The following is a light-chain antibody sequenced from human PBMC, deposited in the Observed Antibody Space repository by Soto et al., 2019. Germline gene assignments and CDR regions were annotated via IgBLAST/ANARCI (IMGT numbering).Light chain of an antibody. CDR3: HVWDSDDDHPL. CDR2: NEI. V-gene: IGLV3-21*04. CDR1: NIGSKS. J-gene: IGLJ2*01. Sequence: SYELTQPPSVSVAPGKTARFTCVGNNIGSKSVHWYQQKPGQAPVLVINNEIDRPSGIPERFSGSNSGNTATLTISRVDAGDGADYYCHVWDSDDDHPLFGGGTKLTVL.